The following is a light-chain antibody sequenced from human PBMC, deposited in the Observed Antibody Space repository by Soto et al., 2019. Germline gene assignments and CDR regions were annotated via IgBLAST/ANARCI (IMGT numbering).Light chain of an antibody. CDR1: QSVSNS. V-gene: IGKV3-15*01. CDR3: QQYNNWPRT. J-gene: IGKJ1*01. CDR2: GAS. Sequence: EIVLTQSPGTLSLSPGARATLSCRASQSVSNSYLAWYQQKAGQAPRLLIYGASTRATGIPARFSGSGSGTEFTLTISSLQSEDFAVYYCQQYNNWPRTFGQGTKVEIK.